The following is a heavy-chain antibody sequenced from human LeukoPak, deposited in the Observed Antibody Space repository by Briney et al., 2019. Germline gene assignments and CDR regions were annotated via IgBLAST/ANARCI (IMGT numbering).Heavy chain of an antibody. J-gene: IGHJ5*02. D-gene: IGHD6-13*01. V-gene: IGHV4-34*01. CDR2: INHSGST. Sequence: SETLSLTCTVSGGFIGSFYWNWIRQPPGKGLEWIGEINHSGSTNYNPSLKSRVTISVDTSKNQFSLKLSSVTAADTAVYYCARRWGSSWYGWFDPWGQGTLVTVSS. CDR1: GGFIGSFY. CDR3: ARRWGSSWYGWFDP.